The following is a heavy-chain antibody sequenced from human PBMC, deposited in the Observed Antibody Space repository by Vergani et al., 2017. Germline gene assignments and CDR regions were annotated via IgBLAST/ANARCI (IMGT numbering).Heavy chain of an antibody. CDR3: ARNPSNGGVFDP. J-gene: IGHJ5*02. CDR2: IRPYTGHT. D-gene: IGHD3-3*01. V-gene: IGHV1-18*01. Sequence: QVQLVQSGAELKKPGASVSVSCKGSSHTFQTYGISWVRQAPGKGLEWMAWIRPYTGHTIYAQKFQDRVTMTADTSTNTAYMELRSLRSDDTAVYYCARNPSNGGVFDPWGQGTLVIVSS. CDR1: SHTFQTYG.